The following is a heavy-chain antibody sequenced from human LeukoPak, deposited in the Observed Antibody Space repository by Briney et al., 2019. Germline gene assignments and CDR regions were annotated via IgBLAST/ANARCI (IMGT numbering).Heavy chain of an antibody. CDR1: GFTFSIFA. J-gene: IGHJ3*02. CDR3: AREVWELMAAFDI. D-gene: IGHD1-26*01. V-gene: IGHV3-66*02. Sequence: GGSLRLSCAASGFTFSIFATSWVRQAPGKGLEWVSVIYSGGSTYYADSVKGRFTISRDNSKNTLYLQMNSLRAEDTAVYYCAREVWELMAAFDIWGQGTMVTVSS. CDR2: IYSGGST.